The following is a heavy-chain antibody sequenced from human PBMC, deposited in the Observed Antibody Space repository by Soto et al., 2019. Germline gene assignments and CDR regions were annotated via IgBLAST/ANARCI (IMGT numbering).Heavy chain of an antibody. J-gene: IGHJ4*02. D-gene: IGHD4-4*01. Sequence: SETLSLTCGVSGGSISSNNCWSCVRQPPGKGLEWIGEIYHSGNANYNPSLKSRVTISVDKSKNQFSLKVNSVTAADTAVYYCARHSPSYTNAGDYWGQGTLVTVSS. V-gene: IGHV4-4*02. CDR2: IYHSGNA. CDR1: GGSISSNNC. CDR3: ARHSPSYTNAGDY.